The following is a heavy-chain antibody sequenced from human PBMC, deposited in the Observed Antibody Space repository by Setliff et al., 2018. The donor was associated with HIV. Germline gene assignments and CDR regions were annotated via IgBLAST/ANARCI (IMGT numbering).Heavy chain of an antibody. CDR2: IRTKAYGGET. Sequence: SCIGSGFTFGDYAMNWFRQAPGKGLEWVGFIRTKAYGGETQYGASVTGRFSISRDDSKSIAYLQMNSLKTEDTALYYCSRSHSGYDLINAYWGQGTLVTVSS. CDR3: SRSHSGYDLINAY. D-gene: IGHD5-12*01. V-gene: IGHV3-49*03. J-gene: IGHJ4*02. CDR1: GFTFGDYA.